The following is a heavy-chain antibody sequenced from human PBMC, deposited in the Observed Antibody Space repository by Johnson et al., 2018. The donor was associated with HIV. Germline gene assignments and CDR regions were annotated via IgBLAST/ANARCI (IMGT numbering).Heavy chain of an antibody. CDR1: GFTFSSYA. J-gene: IGHJ3*01. CDR3: ARGVDGAFDV. Sequence: QMLLVESGGGVVQPGRSLRLSCAASGFTFSSYAMHWVRHAPGKGLEWVAVISYDGSNKYYADSVKGRFTISRDNSKNTLYLQMNSLRAEDTAVYYCARGVDGAFDVWGQGTVVTVSS. D-gene: IGHD3-10*01. CDR2: ISYDGSNK. V-gene: IGHV3-30-3*01.